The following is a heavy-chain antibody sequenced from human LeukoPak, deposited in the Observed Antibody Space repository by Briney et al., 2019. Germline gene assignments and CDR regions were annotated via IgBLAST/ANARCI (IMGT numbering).Heavy chain of an antibody. CDR2: INHSGST. CDR3: ARRYYDCWSGYWGPDFDY. Sequence: SETLSLTCAVYGGSFSGYYWSWIRQPPGKGLEWIGEINHSGSTNYNPSLKSRVTISVDTSKNRFSLKLSSVTAADTAVYYCARRYYDCWSGYWGPDFDYWGQGTLVTVSS. J-gene: IGHJ4*02. V-gene: IGHV4-34*01. CDR1: GGSFSGYY. D-gene: IGHD3-3*01.